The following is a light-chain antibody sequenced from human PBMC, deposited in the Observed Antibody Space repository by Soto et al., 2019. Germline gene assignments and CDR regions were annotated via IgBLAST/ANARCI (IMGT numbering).Light chain of an antibody. CDR3: HQYGTSPWT. CDR2: GAS. CDR1: QGVSSSY. V-gene: IGKV3-20*01. Sequence: EIVLTQSPGTLSLSPGERATLSCRASQGVSSSYLAWYQQKPGQAPGLLIHGASNRATGIPDRFSGSGSGTDFTLTINRLEPEDFAVYYCHQYGTSPWTFGQGTKVDIK. J-gene: IGKJ1*01.